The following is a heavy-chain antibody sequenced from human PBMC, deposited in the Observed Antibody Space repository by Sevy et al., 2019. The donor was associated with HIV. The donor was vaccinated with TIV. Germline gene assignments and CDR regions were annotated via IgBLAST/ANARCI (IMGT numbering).Heavy chain of an antibody. CDR2: IYYSGST. V-gene: IGHV4-39*01. CDR3: ARQSWIQLWHNYGMDV. CDR1: GGSISSSSYY. Sequence: SETLSLTCTVSGGSISSSSYYWGWIRQPPGKGLEWIGSIYYSGSTYYHPSLKSRVTISVDTSKNQFSLKLSSVTAADTAVYYCARQSWIQLWHNYGMDVWGQGTTVTVSS. D-gene: IGHD5-18*01. J-gene: IGHJ6*02.